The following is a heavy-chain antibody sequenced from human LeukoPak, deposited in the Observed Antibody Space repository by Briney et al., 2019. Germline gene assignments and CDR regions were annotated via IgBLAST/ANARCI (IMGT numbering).Heavy chain of an antibody. V-gene: IGHV1-69*06. D-gene: IGHD3-3*01. J-gene: IGHJ6*03. CDR3: ARAANDFWSGYPKDYYYYYMDV. Sequence: GASVKVSCKASGGTFSSYAISWVRQAPGQGLEWMGGIIPIFGTANYAQKFQGRVTITADKSTSTAYMELSSLRSEDTAVYYCARAANDFWSGYPKDYYYYYMDVWGKGTTVTVSS. CDR1: GGTFSSYA. CDR2: IIPIFGTA.